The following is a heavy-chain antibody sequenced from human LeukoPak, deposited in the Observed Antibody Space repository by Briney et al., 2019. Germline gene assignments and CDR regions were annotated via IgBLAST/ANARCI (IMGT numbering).Heavy chain of an antibody. Sequence: GGSLRLSCAASGFTFSGYWMSWVRQTPEKGLEWVANIKQDGYEKYYVDSVKGRFTISRDNAKNSLYLQMNSLRDEDTAVYYCARDQERYSYGHGFDYWGQGTLVTVSS. CDR1: GFTFSGYW. V-gene: IGHV3-7*01. J-gene: IGHJ4*02. D-gene: IGHD5-18*01. CDR2: IKQDGYEK. CDR3: ARDQERYSYGHGFDY.